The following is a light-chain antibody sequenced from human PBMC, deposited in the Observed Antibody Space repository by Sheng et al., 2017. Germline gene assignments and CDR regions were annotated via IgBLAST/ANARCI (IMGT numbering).Light chain of an antibody. CDR3: QQLNTFS. Sequence: DVQLTQSPSFLSASVRDRVTMTCRASHVISSYLAWYHQKPGKAPKLLIYGASTLQSGVPSRFSGRGSGTEFTLTISSLQPEDFGTYYCQQLNTFSFGPGTTVDIK. J-gene: IGKJ3*01. CDR1: HVISSY. V-gene: IGKV1-9*01. CDR2: GAS.